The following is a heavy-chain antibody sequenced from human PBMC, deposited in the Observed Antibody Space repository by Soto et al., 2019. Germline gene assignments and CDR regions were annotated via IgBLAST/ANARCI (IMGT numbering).Heavy chain of an antibody. CDR2: IIPIFGTA. D-gene: IGHD3-22*01. Sequence: QVQLVQSGAEVKKPGSSVKVSCKASGGTFSSYAISWVRQAPGQGLEWMGGIIPIFGTANYAQQFQGRVTSTADESTSTAYMELSSLRSEDTAVYYCARPTRYYYDSSGQSAWFDPWGQGTLVTVSS. CDR1: GGTFSSYA. CDR3: ARPTRYYYDSSGQSAWFDP. V-gene: IGHV1-69*12. J-gene: IGHJ5*02.